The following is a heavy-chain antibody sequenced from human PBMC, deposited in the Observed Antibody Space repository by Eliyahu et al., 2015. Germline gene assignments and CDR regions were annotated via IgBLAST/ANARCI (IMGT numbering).Heavy chain of an antibody. CDR2: TRNKANSYTT. Sequence: EVQLVESGGGLVQPGGSLRLSCAASGFTFSDHYMXWVRQAPGKGLEWVGRTRNKANSYTTEYAASVKGRFTISRDDSKNSLYLQMNSPKTEDTAVYYCARISGVYSSNVRGGMDVWGQGTTVTVSS. V-gene: IGHV3-72*01. CDR3: ARISGVYSSNVRGGMDV. CDR1: GFTFSDHY. J-gene: IGHJ6*02. D-gene: IGHD6-13*01.